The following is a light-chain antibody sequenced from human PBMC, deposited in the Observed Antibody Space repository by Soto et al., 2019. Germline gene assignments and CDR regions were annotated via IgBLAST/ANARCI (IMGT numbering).Light chain of an antibody. J-gene: IGLJ3*02. CDR3: TSYTSSSLWV. CDR1: SSDVGGYNF. Sequence: ALTQPASVSGSPGQSITISCTGTSSDVGGYNFVSWYQLHPGKAPKLLIYEVSNRPSGVSNRVSASKSGNTASLTISGLQTEDEADYFCTSYTSSSLWVFGGGTKLTVL. CDR2: EVS. V-gene: IGLV2-14*01.